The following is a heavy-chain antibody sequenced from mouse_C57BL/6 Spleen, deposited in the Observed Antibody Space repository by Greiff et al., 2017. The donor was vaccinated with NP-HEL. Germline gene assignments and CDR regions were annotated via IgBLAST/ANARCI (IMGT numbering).Heavy chain of an antibody. J-gene: IGHJ3*01. CDR1: GYTFTSYW. CDR3: ARGGDYYGPAWFAY. V-gene: IGHV1-64*01. Sequence: QVQLQQPGAELVKPGASVKLSCKASGYTFTSYWMHWVKQRPGQGLEWIGMIHPNSGSTNYNEKFKSKATLTVDTSSSTAYMQLSSLTSEDSAVYYCARGGDYYGPAWFAYWGQGTLVTVSA. D-gene: IGHD1-1*01. CDR2: IHPNSGST.